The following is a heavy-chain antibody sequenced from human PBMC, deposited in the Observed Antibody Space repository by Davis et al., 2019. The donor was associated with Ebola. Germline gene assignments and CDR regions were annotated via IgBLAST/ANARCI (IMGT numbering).Heavy chain of an antibody. CDR3: ARGPSNYDISGSYDL. J-gene: IGHJ4*02. CDR1: GGSVSGDDYY. CDR2: ISYSGST. D-gene: IGHD3-22*01. V-gene: IGHV4-61*08. Sequence: SETLSLTCTVSGGSVSGDDYYWNWIRQPPGKGLEWIGYISYSGSTHYNPSLKSRVTISLDPSQKQFSLKLSFMTAADTAVYYCARGPSNYDISGSYDLWGQGTLVTVSS.